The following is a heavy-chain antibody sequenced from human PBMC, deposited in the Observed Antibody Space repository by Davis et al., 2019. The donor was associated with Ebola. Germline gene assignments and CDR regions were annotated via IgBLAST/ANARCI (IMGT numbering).Heavy chain of an antibody. V-gene: IGHV4-59*01. CDR1: GGSISSYY. CDR2: IYSEST. D-gene: IGHD6-19*01. Sequence: PSETLSLTCTVSGGSISSYYWTWIRQPPGKGLEWIGFIYSESTYYNPSLRSRVTISVDTSKNRFSLKLRSVTTADTAVYYCARDESGWLTVPDWGQGTLVTVSS. J-gene: IGHJ4*02. CDR3: ARDESGWLTVPD.